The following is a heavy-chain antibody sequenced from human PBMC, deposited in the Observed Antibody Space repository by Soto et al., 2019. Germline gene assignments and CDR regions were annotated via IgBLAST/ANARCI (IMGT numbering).Heavy chain of an antibody. D-gene: IGHD6-19*01. CDR2: IYYSGST. J-gene: IGHJ6*02. V-gene: IGHV4-59*01. CDR3: ARSTPEVAGIGYYGMEV. Sequence: PETLSLTCTVSGGSISSYYWSWIRQPPGKGLEWIGYIYYSGSTNYNPSLKSRVTISVDTSKNQFSLKLSSVTAADTAVYYCARSTPEVAGIGYYGMEVWGQGTTVT. CDR1: GGSISSYY.